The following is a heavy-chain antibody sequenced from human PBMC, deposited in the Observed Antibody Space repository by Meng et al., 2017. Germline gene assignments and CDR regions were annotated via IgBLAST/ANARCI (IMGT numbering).Heavy chain of an antibody. D-gene: IGHD1-26*01. J-gene: IGHJ4*02. CDR2: INTNTGNP. CDR1: GYTFTSYA. V-gene: IGHV7-4-1*02. CDR3: AREGRVDFDY. Sequence: VQLGPTWSGLKKPGSSVKVSCKASGYTFTSYAMNWVRQAPGQGLEWMGWINTNTGNPTYAQGFTGRFVFSLDTSVSTAYLQISSLKAEDTAVYYCAREGRVDFDYWGQGTLVTVSS.